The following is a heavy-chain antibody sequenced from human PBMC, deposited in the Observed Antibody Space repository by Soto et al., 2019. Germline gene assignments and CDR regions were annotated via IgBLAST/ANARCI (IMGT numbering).Heavy chain of an antibody. CDR2: IYYSGST. Sequence: SETLSLTCTVSGGSISSYYWSWIRQPPGKGLEWIGYIYYSGSTNYNPSLKSRVTISVDTSKNQFSLKLSSVTAADTAVYYCGRGTRYYDSSGYYPNWGQGTLVTVSS. CDR3: GRGTRYYDSSGYYPN. V-gene: IGHV4-59*01. D-gene: IGHD3-22*01. CDR1: GGSISSYY. J-gene: IGHJ4*02.